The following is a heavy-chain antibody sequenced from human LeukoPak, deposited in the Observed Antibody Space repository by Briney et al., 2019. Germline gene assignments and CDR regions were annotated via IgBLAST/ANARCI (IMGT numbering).Heavy chain of an antibody. CDR3: ARSGMAPPGWFDP. V-gene: IGHV1-69*04. CDR2: IIPILGIA. CDR1: EGTFSSYA. D-gene: IGHD3-10*01. J-gene: IGHJ5*02. Sequence: ASVKVSCKASEGTFSSYAISWVRQAPGQGLEWMGRIIPILGIANYAQKFQGRVTITADKSTSTAYMELSSLRSEDTAVYYCARSGMAPPGWFDPWGQGTLVTVSS.